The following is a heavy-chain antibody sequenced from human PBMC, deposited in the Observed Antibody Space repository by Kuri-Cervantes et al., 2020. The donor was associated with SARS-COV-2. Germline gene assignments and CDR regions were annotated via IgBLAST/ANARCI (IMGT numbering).Heavy chain of an antibody. CDR3: ARAPGGYCSGGSCHDAFDI. CDR2: IRYDGSNK. D-gene: IGHD2-15*01. Sequence: LSLTCAASGFTFSGYWMNLVRQAPGKGLEWVAFIRYDGSNKYYADSVKGRFTISRDNSKNTLYLQMNSLRAEDTAVYYCARAPGGYCSGGSCHDAFDIWGQGTMVTVSS. V-gene: IGHV3-30*02. CDR1: GFTFSGYW. J-gene: IGHJ3*02.